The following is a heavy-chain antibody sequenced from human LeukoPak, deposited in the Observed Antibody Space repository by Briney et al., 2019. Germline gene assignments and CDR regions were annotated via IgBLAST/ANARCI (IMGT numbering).Heavy chain of an antibody. CDR3: ARSAARFYMVRGVVVDNWFDP. J-gene: IGHJ5*02. D-gene: IGHD3-10*01. CDR1: GYSISSSNW. Sequence: PSETLSLTCGVSGYSISSSNWWGWIRPPPGKGLEWIGYIYYSGTTYYNPSLKSRVTMSLDTSKNQFSLKLSSVTAVDTAVYYCARSAARFYMVRGVVVDNWFDPWGQGTLVTVSS. CDR2: IYYSGTT. V-gene: IGHV4-28*01.